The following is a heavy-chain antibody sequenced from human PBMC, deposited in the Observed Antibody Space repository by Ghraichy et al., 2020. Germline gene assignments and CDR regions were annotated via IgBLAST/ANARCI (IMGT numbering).Heavy chain of an antibody. V-gene: IGHV4-34*01. CDR2: INHSGST. D-gene: IGHD5-18*01. Sequence: SQTLSLTCAVYGGSFSGYYWSWIRQPPGKGLEWIGEINHSGSTNYNPSLKSRVTISVDTSKNQFSLKLSSVTAAYTAVYYCARGRGYSYLGYWGQGTLVTVSS. CDR1: GGSFSGYY. CDR3: ARGRGYSYLGY. J-gene: IGHJ4*02.